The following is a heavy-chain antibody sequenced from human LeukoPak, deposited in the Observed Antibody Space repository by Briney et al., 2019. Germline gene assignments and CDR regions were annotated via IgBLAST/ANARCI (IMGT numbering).Heavy chain of an antibody. CDR2: TYYSGST. J-gene: IGHJ4*02. Sequence: PSETLSLTCTVSGGSISSSSYYWGWIRQPPGKGLEWIGSTYYSGSTYYNPSLKSRVTISVDTSKNQFSPKLSSVTAADTAVYYCARQDYSSGWFNFDYWGQGTLVTVSS. CDR1: GGSISSSSYY. V-gene: IGHV4-39*01. D-gene: IGHD6-19*01. CDR3: ARQDYSSGWFNFDY.